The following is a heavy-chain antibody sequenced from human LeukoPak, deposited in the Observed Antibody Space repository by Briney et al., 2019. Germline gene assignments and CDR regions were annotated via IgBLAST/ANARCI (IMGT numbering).Heavy chain of an antibody. CDR1: GFTFSSYS. J-gene: IGHJ4*02. CDR3: ARAWSGYSFGYYY. Sequence: GGSLRLSCAASGFTFSSYSMNWVRQAPGKGLEWVSYISSSSSTIYYADSVKGRFTVSRDNARNSLYLQMNSLRAEDTAVYYCARAWSGYSFGYYYWGQGTLVTVSS. CDR2: ISSSSSTI. D-gene: IGHD5-18*01. V-gene: IGHV3-48*01.